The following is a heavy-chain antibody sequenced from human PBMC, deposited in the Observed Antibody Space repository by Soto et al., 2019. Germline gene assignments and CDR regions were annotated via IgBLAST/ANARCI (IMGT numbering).Heavy chain of an antibody. CDR2: ISPYSGYT. CDR1: AYSFMKYG. CDR3: AREASVLIPAAQPSRFDS. V-gene: IGHV1-18*01. D-gene: IGHD2-2*01. Sequence: GXSVKVSCKGFAYSFMKYGINWVRQAPGQGLEWVGWISPYSGYTHSAQKFHGRLTLTTDTAASTAYMELRILRSADTALYYCAREASVLIPAAQPSRFDSWGQGTLVTVSS. J-gene: IGHJ4*02.